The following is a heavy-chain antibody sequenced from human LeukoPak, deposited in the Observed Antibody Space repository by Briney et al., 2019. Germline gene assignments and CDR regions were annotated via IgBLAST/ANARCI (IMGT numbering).Heavy chain of an antibody. Sequence: ASVKVSCKASGYTFTSYATNWVRQAPGQGLEWMGWINTNTGNPTYAQGFTRRFVFSLDTSVSTAYLQISSLKAEDTAVYYCARVESGYGSGSYSYYYYHYMDVWGKGTTVTVSS. CDR1: GYTFTSYA. V-gene: IGHV7-4-1*02. CDR3: ARVESGYGSGSYSYYYYHYMDV. CDR2: INTNTGNP. J-gene: IGHJ6*03. D-gene: IGHD3-10*01.